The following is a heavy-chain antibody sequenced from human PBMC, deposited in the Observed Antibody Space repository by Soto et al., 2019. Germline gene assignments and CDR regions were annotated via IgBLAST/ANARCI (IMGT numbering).Heavy chain of an antibody. CDR3: ARVSYYVSGPGYHYYGMDV. CDR1: GYTFTSYA. V-gene: IGHV1-3*01. Sequence: ASVKVSCKASGYTFTSYAMLWVRQAPGQRLEWMGWINAGNGNTKYSQKFQGRVTITRDTSASTAYMELSSLRSEDTAVYYCARVSYYVSGPGYHYYGMDVWGQGTTVTVFS. CDR2: INAGNGNT. J-gene: IGHJ6*02. D-gene: IGHD3-10*01.